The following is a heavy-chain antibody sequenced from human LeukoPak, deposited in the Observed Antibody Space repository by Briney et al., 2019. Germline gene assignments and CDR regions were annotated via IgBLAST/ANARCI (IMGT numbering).Heavy chain of an antibody. CDR2: IISDGSSA. D-gene: IGHD3-10*01. CDR3: AARKVRGVWFYLDY. J-gene: IGHJ4*02. V-gene: IGHV3-74*01. Sequence: GGSLRLSCAASGFTFSSYWMHWVRQAPGKGLVWVSRIISDGSSATHADSVKGRFAISTDNSKNTLYLQMNSLRVEDTAVYFCAARKVRGVWFYLDYWGQGTLVTVSS. CDR1: GFTFSSYW.